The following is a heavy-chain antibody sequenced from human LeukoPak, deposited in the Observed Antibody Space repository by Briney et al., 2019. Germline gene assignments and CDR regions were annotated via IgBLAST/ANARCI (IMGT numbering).Heavy chain of an antibody. V-gene: IGHV1-2*02. CDR3: ARGPLLRYFDWPRFDY. J-gene: IGHJ4*02. CDR1: GYTFTGYY. CDR2: INPNSGGT. Sequence: ASVKVSCKASGYTFTGYYMHWVRQAPGQGLEWMGWINPNSGGTNYAQKFQGRVTMTRDTSISTAYMELSRLRSDDTAVYYCARGPLLRYFDWPRFDYWGQGTLVTVSS. D-gene: IGHD3-9*01.